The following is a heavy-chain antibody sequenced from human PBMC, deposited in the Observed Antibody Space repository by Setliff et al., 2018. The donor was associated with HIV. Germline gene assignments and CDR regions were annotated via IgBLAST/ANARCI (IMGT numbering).Heavy chain of an antibody. CDR1: GGSFSYYY. CDR3: ARDLQYRYCSGDGCDSLDGDV. Sequence: PSETLSLTCAVYGGSFSYYYWGWIRQPPGKGLQRIGSISYTGKSYYNPALKRRVTVSVDTSKNQFSLKLSSVTAADTAVYYCARDLQYRYCSGDGCDSLDGDVWGQGTAVTVSS. V-gene: IGHV4-39*02. D-gene: IGHD2-15*01. CDR2: ISYTGKS. J-gene: IGHJ6*02.